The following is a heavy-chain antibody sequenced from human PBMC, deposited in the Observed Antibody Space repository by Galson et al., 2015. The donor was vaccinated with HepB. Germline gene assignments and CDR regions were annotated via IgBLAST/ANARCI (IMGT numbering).Heavy chain of an antibody. Sequence: SLRLSCAASGFTFDDYAMHWVRQAPGKGLEWVSGISWNSGSIGYADSVKGRFTISRDNAKNSLYLQMNSLRAEDTALYYCAKVAYCSGGSCFKYYYFDYWGQGTLVTVSS. V-gene: IGHV3-9*01. CDR1: GFTFDDYA. CDR3: AKVAYCSGGSCFKYYYFDY. J-gene: IGHJ4*02. D-gene: IGHD2-15*01. CDR2: ISWNSGSI.